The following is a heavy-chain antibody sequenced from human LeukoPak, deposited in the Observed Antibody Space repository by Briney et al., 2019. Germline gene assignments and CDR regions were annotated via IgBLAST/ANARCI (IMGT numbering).Heavy chain of an antibody. Sequence: PAGSLRLSCTASTLTLNNYWMSWVRQAPGKGLEWVANINQDGSEKYHVDSVKRRFTISRDNAKNSLYLQMNSLRAEDTAVYYCASRAGYTGSWSAFDYWGQGTLVTVSS. CDR3: ASRAGYTGSWSAFDY. V-gene: IGHV3-7*05. J-gene: IGHJ4*02. D-gene: IGHD6-13*01. CDR2: INQDGSEK. CDR1: TLTLNNYW.